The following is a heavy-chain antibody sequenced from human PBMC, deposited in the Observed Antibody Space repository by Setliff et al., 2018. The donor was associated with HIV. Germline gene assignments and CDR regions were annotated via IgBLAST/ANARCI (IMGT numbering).Heavy chain of an antibody. D-gene: IGHD3-10*01. V-gene: IGHV4-59*08. CDR3: ARHVRYSGSGSYSFDY. J-gene: IGHJ4*02. CDR1: GGSITSYY. CDR2: IFDSGTT. Sequence: SETLSLTCTVSGGSITSYYWNWIRQSPGKGLEWIGYIFDSGTTKYNPSVTGRVTISVDASKNQFFLQLISVTAADTAVYYCARHVRYSGSGSYSFDYWGQGTLVTVSS.